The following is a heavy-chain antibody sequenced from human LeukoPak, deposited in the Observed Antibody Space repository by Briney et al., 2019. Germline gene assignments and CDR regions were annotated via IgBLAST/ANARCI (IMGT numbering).Heavy chain of an antibody. V-gene: IGHV4-34*01. CDR3: ARERRYSSSSGFKY. J-gene: IGHJ4*02. CDR1: GGSFSGYY. CDR2: INHSGST. D-gene: IGHD6-6*01. Sequence: SETLSLTCAVYGGSFSGYYWSWIRQPPGKGLEWIGEINHSGSTNYNPSLKSRVTISVDTSKNQFSLKLSSVTAADTAVYYCARERRYSSSSGFKYWGQGTLVTVSS.